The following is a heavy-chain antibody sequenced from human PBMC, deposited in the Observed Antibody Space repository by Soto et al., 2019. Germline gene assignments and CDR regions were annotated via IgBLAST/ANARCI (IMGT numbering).Heavy chain of an antibody. CDR2: IYYSGST. Sequence: SETLSLTCTVSGGSISSYYWSWIRQPPGKGLEWIGYIYYSGSTNYNPSLKSRVTISVDTSKNQFSLKLSSVTAADTAVYYCARVQSYGDPTFDYWGQGTLVTVSS. V-gene: IGHV4-59*01. D-gene: IGHD4-17*01. CDR1: GGSISSYY. CDR3: ARVQSYGDPTFDY. J-gene: IGHJ4*02.